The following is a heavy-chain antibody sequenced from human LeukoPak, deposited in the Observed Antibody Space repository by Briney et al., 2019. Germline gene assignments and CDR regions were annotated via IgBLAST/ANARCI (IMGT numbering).Heavy chain of an antibody. CDR1: GYSISSGYY. J-gene: IGHJ3*02. V-gene: IGHV4-38-2*02. D-gene: IGHD3-10*01. CDR3: ARGGPYYYGSGSYRGSAFDI. CDR2: IYYSGST. Sequence: PSETLSLTCTVSGYSISSGYYWGWIRQPPGKGLEWIGYIYYSGSTNYNPSLKSRVTISVDTSKNQFSLKLSSVTAADTAVYYCARGGPYYYGSGSYRGSAFDIWGQGTMVTVSS.